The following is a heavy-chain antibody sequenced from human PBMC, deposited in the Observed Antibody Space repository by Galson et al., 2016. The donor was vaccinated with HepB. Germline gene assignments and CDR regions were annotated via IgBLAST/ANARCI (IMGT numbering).Heavy chain of an antibody. Sequence: QSGAEVKKLGASLKISCKASGYSFSIFWIAWVRQMPGKALEWRGIIYPGDSEPRYSPSFQGQVTFSVDKSTSTAYLSWSSLKASDSGTYYCARHGYCGDSGCRDLDSWGQGTLVTVSS. D-gene: IGHD2-15*01. CDR1: GYSFSIFW. J-gene: IGHJ4*02. CDR3: ARHGYCGDSGCRDLDS. V-gene: IGHV5-51*01. CDR2: IYPGDSEP.